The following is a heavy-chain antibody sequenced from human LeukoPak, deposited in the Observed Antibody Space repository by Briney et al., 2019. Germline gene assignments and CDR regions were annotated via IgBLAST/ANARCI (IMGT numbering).Heavy chain of an antibody. D-gene: IGHD3-10*01. Sequence: SETLSLTCTVSGGSVSSGSYYWTWIRQPPGKGLEWIGYIHYSGSANYNPSLKGRVTISVDTSKNQFSLKLSSVTAADTAVYYCARENYYGSGKIDYWGQGTLVTVSS. CDR1: GGSVSSGSYY. J-gene: IGHJ4*02. CDR2: IHYSGSA. V-gene: IGHV4-61*01. CDR3: ARENYYGSGKIDY.